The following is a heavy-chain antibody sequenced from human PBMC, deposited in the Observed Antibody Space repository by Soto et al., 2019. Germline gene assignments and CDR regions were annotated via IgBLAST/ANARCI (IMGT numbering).Heavy chain of an antibody. CDR3: AKISTSNDYSNYNGEPSYYYYYGMDV. CDR1: GFTFSSYG. CDR2: ISYDGSNK. D-gene: IGHD4-4*01. Sequence: GGSLRLSCAASGFTFSSYGMHWVRQAPGKGLEWVAVISYDGSNKYYADSVKGRFTISRDNSKNTLYLQMNSLRAEDMAVYYCAKISTSNDYSNYNGEPSYYYYYGMDVWGQGTTVTVSS. J-gene: IGHJ6*02. V-gene: IGHV3-30*18.